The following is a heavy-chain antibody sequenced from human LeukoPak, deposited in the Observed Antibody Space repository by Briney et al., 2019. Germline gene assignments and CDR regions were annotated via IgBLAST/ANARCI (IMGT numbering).Heavy chain of an antibody. Sequence: PGGSLRLSCAASGFTFSSYEMNWVRQAPGKGLEWVSYISSSGSTIYYADSVKGRFTISRDNAKNSLYLQMNSLRAEDTAVYYCARYSGYEILTGYPSPGYFDYWGRGTLVTVSS. CDR3: ARYSGYEILTGYPSPGYFDY. D-gene: IGHD3-9*01. CDR2: ISSSGSTI. J-gene: IGHJ4*02. CDR1: GFTFSSYE. V-gene: IGHV3-48*03.